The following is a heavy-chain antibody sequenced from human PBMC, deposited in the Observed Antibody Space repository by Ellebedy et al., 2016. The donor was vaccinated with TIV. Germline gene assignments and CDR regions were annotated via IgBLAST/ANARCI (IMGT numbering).Heavy chain of an antibody. J-gene: IGHJ3*02. D-gene: IGHD1-26*01. V-gene: IGHV4-61*02. CDR2: IYSSGST. Sequence: SETLSLXXTVSGGSISSGGYYWSWIRQPAGKGLEWIGRIYSSGSTNYNPSLKSRLTMSVDTSNNQFSLKLRSVTAADTAVYFCARGWSYYVEAFDIWGQGTMVTVSS. CDR3: ARGWSYYVEAFDI. CDR1: GGSISSGGYY.